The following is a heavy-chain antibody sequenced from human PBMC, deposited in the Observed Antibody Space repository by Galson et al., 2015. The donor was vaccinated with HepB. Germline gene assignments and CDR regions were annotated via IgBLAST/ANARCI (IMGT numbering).Heavy chain of an antibody. D-gene: IGHD3-16*01. CDR2: INPSGGST. CDR1: GYTFTSYY. J-gene: IGHJ4*02. Sequence: SVKVSCKASGYTFTSYYMHWVRQAPGQGLEWMGIINPSGGSTSYAQKFQGRVTMTRDTSTSTVYMELSSLRSEDTAVYYCARDLGMGHPWSDPPVPYWGQGTLVTVSS. V-gene: IGHV1-46*01. CDR3: ARDLGMGHPWSDPPVPY.